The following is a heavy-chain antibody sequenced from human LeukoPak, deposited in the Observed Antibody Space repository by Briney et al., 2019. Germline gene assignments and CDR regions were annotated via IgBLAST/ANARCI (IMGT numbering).Heavy chain of an antibody. CDR1: RYTFTGYY. Sequence: ASVKVSCKASRYTFTGYYMHWVRQAPGQGLEWMGWINPNSGGTNYAQKFQGRVTMTRDTSISTAYMELSNLRSDDTAVYYCARSPTGMYYLFDYWGQGTLVTVSS. V-gene: IGHV1-2*02. CDR2: INPNSGGT. CDR3: ARSPTGMYYLFDY. D-gene: IGHD1-26*01. J-gene: IGHJ4*02.